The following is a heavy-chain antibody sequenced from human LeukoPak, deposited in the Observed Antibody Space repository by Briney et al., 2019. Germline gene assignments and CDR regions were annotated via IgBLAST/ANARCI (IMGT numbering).Heavy chain of an antibody. Sequence: PSETLSLTCTVSGGSISSGGYYWSWIRQHPGKGLEWIGYIYYSGSTYYNPSLKSRVTISVDTSKNQFSLKLSSVTAADTAVYYCARKIYDFWSGYSYYFDYWGQGTLVTVSS. J-gene: IGHJ4*02. CDR3: ARKIYDFWSGYSYYFDY. CDR1: GGSISSGGYY. D-gene: IGHD3-3*01. CDR2: IYYSGST. V-gene: IGHV4-31*03.